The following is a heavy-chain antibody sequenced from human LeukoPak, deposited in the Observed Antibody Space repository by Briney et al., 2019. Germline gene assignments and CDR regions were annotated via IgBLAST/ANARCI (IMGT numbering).Heavy chain of an antibody. J-gene: IGHJ4*02. CDR1: GFTFSSYC. V-gene: IGHV3-21*01. D-gene: IGHD2-8*02. CDR2: ISSSSRFI. Sequence: GGSLRLSCAASGFTFSSYCMNWVRQPPGKGLEWVSSISSSSRFIYYADSVKGRFTISRDNARNSLYLQMNRLRAEDTAVYYCARLFGGVTTFDSWGQGTLVTVSS. CDR3: ARLFGGVTTFDS.